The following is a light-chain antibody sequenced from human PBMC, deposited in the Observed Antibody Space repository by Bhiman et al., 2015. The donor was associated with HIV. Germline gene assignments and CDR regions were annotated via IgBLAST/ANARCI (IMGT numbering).Light chain of an antibody. CDR3: VVWEDSLSVVV. J-gene: IGLJ2*01. V-gene: IGLV1-47*01. Sequence: QSVVTQPPSVSGTPGQGVTISCSGSSSNIGKKYVYWYQQLPGATPTLLIYRNILRPSGVPDRFSGSKSGTSASLAISGLRSEDEADYYCVVWEDSLSVVVFGGGTKLTVL. CDR1: SSNIGKKY. CDR2: RNI.